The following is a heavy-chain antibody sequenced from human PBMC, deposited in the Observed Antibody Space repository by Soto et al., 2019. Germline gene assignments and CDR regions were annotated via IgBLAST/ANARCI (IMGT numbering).Heavy chain of an antibody. CDR2: ISGSGGST. V-gene: IGHV3-23*01. D-gene: IGHD2-15*01. Sequence: EVQLLESGGGLVQPGGSLRLSCAASGFTFSSYAMSWVRQAPGKGLEWVSAISGSGGSTYYADSVKGRFTISRDNSKNTLYLQMNSLRAEDTAVYYCAKDYPDLGYCSGGSCYLEYFQHWGQGTPVTVSS. J-gene: IGHJ1*01. CDR1: GFTFSSYA. CDR3: AKDYPDLGYCSGGSCYLEYFQH.